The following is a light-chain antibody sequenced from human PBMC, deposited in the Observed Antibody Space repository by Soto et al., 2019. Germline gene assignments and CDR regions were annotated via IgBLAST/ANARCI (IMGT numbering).Light chain of an antibody. Sequence: QSALTQPASVSGSPGQSITISCTGSSSDVGGYNYVSWYQQHPGKAPKLMIYAVSNRPSGVSDRFSGSKSASTASLTISGLQAEDEADYYCTSYTRSSTLVFGGGTQLTVL. CDR2: AVS. CDR1: SSDVGGYNY. CDR3: TSYTRSSTLV. V-gene: IGLV2-14*01. J-gene: IGLJ3*02.